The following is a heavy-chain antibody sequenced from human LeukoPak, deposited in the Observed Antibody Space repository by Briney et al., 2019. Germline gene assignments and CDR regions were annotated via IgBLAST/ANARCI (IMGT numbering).Heavy chain of an antibody. CDR3: AKDIRREWFGENYMDV. CDR2: ISWDGGST. V-gene: IGHV3-43D*03. CDR1: GFTFDDYA. Sequence: GGSLRLSCAASGFTFDDYAMHWVRQAPGKGLEWVSLISWDGGSTYYADSVKGRFTISRDNSKNSLYLQMNSLRAEDTALYYCAKDIRREWFGENYMDVWGKGTTVTASS. D-gene: IGHD3-10*01. J-gene: IGHJ6*03.